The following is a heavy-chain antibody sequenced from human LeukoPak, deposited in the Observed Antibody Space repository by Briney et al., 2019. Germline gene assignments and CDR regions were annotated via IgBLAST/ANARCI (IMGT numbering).Heavy chain of an antibody. CDR1: GGSISSSSYY. V-gene: IGHV4-39*01. CDR2: IYYSGST. CDR3: ARLGSGWWYFDL. D-gene: IGHD6-19*01. J-gene: IGHJ2*01. Sequence: PSETLSLTCTVSGGSISSSSYYWGWIRRPPGKGLEWIGSIYYSGSTYYSPSLESRVTVSVDTSKNQFSLKLTSVTAADTAVYPCARLGSGWWYFDLWGRGTLVTVSS.